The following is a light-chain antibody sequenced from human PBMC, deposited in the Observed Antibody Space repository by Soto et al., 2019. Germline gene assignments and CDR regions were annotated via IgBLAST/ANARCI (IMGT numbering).Light chain of an antibody. CDR3: SSYTSSTTYV. J-gene: IGLJ1*01. CDR2: EVN. V-gene: IGLV2-14*01. Sequence: QSVLTQPASVSGSPGQSNTISCTGTSSDVGGYNYVSWYQQYPGKAPKLIVYEVNNRPSGVSGRFSGSKSGNTASLTISGLLADDEADYYRSSYTSSTTYVFGTGTKLTVL. CDR1: SSDVGGYNY.